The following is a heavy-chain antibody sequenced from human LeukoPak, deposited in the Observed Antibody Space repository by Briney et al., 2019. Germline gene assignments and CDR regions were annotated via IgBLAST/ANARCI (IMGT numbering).Heavy chain of an antibody. J-gene: IGHJ6*02. CDR1: GFTFSSYS. CDR2: ISSSSSTI. CDR3: ARDRLPVAGTWGYYYYYGMDV. D-gene: IGHD6-19*01. Sequence: PGGSLRLSCAASGFTFSSYSMNWVRQAPGKGLEWVSYISSSSSTIYYADSVKGRFTISRDNAKNSLYLQMNSLRAEDTAVYYCARDRLPVAGTWGYYYYYGMDVWGQGTTVTVSS. V-gene: IGHV3-48*04.